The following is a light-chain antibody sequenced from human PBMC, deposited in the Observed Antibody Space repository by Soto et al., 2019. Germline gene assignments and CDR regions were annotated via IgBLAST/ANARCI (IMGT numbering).Light chain of an antibody. J-gene: IGKJ1*01. Sequence: IVMTQSPLSLPVTPGEPASISCRSSQNLLHSDGFNYLDWYLQKPGQSPQLLIFLGSYRASGVPDRLSGSGSGTDFALRISRVEAEDVGVYYCMKAIQTRTFGPGTKVDIK. V-gene: IGKV2-28*01. CDR3: MKAIQTRT. CDR1: QNLLHSDGFNY. CDR2: LGS.